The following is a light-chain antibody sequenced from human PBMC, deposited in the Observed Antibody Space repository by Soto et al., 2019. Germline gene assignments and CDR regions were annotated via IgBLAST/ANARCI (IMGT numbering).Light chain of an antibody. Sequence: QSALTQPPSVSGAPGQRVTISCTGSSSNIGAGYDVHWYQQLPGTAPKLLIYGNSKRPSGVPDRFSGSKSGTSASLAITGLQAEDEADYYCQSYDSSLSGSVFGGGTQLTVL. CDR3: QSYDSSLSGSV. V-gene: IGLV1-40*01. CDR2: GNS. J-gene: IGLJ2*01. CDR1: SSNIGAGYD.